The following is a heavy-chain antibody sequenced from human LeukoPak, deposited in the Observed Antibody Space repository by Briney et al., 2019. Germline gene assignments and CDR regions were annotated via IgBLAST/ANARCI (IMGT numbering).Heavy chain of an antibody. CDR2: TYYRSKWYN. Sequence: SQTLSLTCAISGDIVSSNSGTWNWIRQSPSRGLEWLGRTYYRSKWYNDYAVSVQSRITINPDTSKNHFSLQLSSVTPEDTAVYFCARGKSKGLDVWGQGTTVTVSS. J-gene: IGHJ6*02. D-gene: IGHD5/OR15-5a*01. CDR1: GDIVSSNSGT. V-gene: IGHV6-1*01. CDR3: ARGKSKGLDV.